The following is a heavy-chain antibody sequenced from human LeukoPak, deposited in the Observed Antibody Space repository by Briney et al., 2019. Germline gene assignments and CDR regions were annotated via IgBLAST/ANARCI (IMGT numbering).Heavy chain of an antibody. Sequence: PGRSLRLSCAASGFTFSSYAMHWVRQAPGKGLEWVAVISYDGSNKYYADSVKGRFTISRDNSKNTLYLQMNSLRAEDTAVYYCARDEGVPAALIDYWGQGTLVTVSS. CDR1: GFTFSSYA. D-gene: IGHD2-2*01. CDR3: ARDEGVPAALIDY. V-gene: IGHV3-30-3*01. J-gene: IGHJ4*02. CDR2: ISYDGSNK.